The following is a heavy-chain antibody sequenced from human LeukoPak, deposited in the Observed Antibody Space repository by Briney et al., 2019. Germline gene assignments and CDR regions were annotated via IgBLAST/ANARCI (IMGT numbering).Heavy chain of an antibody. J-gene: IGHJ4*02. V-gene: IGHV3-23*01. CDR2: ISGSGGST. D-gene: IGHD3-22*01. CDR3: AKLSPRGSEVVVITSFDY. Sequence: GGSLRLSCAAAGFTFSSYAMSWVRQARGKGPEWVSAISGSGGSTYYADSVKGRFTISRDNSKNTLYLQMNSLRAEDTAVYYCAKLSPRGSEVVVITSFDYWGQGTLVTVSS. CDR1: GFTFSSYA.